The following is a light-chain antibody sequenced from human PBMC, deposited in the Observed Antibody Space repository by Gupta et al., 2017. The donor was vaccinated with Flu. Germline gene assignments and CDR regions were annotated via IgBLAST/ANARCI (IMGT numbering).Light chain of an antibody. Sequence: DIQLTQSPSFLSASVGDTVTITCRASQGISSYLAWYQQKPGKAPHLLLYAASTLQDGVPSRFSGDGSGTDFTLTIRSLQPEDFATYFCQQVNSYTVSFGQGTKMEIK. CDR2: AAS. CDR1: QGISSY. J-gene: IGKJ2*03. V-gene: IGKV1-9*01. CDR3: QQVNSYTVS.